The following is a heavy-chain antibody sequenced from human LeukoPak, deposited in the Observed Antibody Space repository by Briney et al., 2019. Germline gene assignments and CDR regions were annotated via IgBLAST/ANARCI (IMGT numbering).Heavy chain of an antibody. D-gene: IGHD6-13*01. CDR3: ARHGIAAAGTSDY. CDR2: IYHSGST. V-gene: IGHV4-30-2*01. CDR1: GGSISSGGYY. J-gene: IGHJ4*02. Sequence: SETLPLTCTVSGGSISSGGYYWSWIRQPPGKGLEWIGYIYHSGSTYYNPSLKSRVTISVDRSKNQFSLKLSSVTAADTAVYYCARHGIAAAGTSDYWGQGTLVTVSS.